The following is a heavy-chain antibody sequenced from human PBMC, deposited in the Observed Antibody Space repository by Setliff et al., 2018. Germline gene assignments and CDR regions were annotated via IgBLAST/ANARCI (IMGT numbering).Heavy chain of an antibody. D-gene: IGHD4-17*01. CDR1: PGSISRHY. V-gene: IGHV4-59*08. Sequence: SETLSLTCTVSPGSISRHYWSWFRQAPGKGLEWIGYRHDNGERDYNPSLGSRVTISVDTSKNQFSLKLISMTAADTAVYYCARHYGDSYSYYYIDVWGKGTTVTVSS. CDR3: ARHYGDSYSYYYIDV. CDR2: RHDNGER. J-gene: IGHJ6*03.